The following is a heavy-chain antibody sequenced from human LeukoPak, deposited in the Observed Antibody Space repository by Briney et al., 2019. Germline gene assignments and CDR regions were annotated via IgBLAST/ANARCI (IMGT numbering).Heavy chain of an antibody. V-gene: IGHV3-23*01. CDR2: ISDSGGST. Sequence: GGSLRLSCAVSGITLSNYGMTWVRQAPGKGLEWVAGISDSGGSTNYADSVKGRFTISRDNPKNTPYLQMNSLRAEDTAVYFCAKRGVVIRVILVGFHKEAYYFDSWGQGALVTVSS. J-gene: IGHJ4*02. CDR3: AKRGVVIRVILVGFHKEAYYFDS. CDR1: GITLSNYG. D-gene: IGHD3-22*01.